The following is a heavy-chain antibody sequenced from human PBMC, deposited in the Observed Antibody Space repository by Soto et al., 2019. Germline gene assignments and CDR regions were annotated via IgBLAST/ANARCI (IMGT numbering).Heavy chain of an antibody. D-gene: IGHD1-26*01. CDR2: IYNSGRT. CDR3: ARAYSKSPEAFDI. CDR1: GGSVNSDYYY. V-gene: IGHV4-61*01. Sequence: LSLTCTVSGGSVNSDYYYWTWIRQPPGKGLEWIGYIYNSGRTNYNPSLKSRVSISMDTSRNQFSLKLTSVTAADTAVFYCARAYSKSPEAFDIWGQGSLVTVSS. J-gene: IGHJ4*02.